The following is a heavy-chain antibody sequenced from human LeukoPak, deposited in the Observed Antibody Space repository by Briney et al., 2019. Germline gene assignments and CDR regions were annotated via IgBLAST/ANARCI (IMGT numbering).Heavy chain of an antibody. Sequence: PSETLSLTCTVSGGSFGGSQYWGWFRQAPGKGLEWIGSTYTNGRTFYNPSLASRLTTSVDTSTNQISLRLTSATVADMAVFYCAAGKDVVGSPVGAFDIWGQGTMVTVSS. CDR1: GGSFGGSQY. J-gene: IGHJ3*02. D-gene: IGHD2-2*01. CDR3: AAGKDVVGSPVGAFDI. CDR2: TYTNGRT. V-gene: IGHV4-39*07.